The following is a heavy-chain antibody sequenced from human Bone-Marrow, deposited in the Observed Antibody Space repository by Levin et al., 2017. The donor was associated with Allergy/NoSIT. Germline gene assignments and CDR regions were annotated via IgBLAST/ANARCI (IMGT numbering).Heavy chain of an antibody. CDR2: IKSKTDGGTT. V-gene: IGHV3-15*01. CDR1: GFTFSNAW. J-gene: IGHJ6*03. D-gene: IGHD2-2*01. Sequence: PGGSLRLSCAASGFTFSNAWMSWVRQAPGKGLEWVGRIKSKTDGGTTDYAAPVKGRFTISRDDSKNTLYLQMNSLKTEDTAVYYCTTDLERLGAKLRTDCSSTSSCSINYYYYYMDVWGKGTTVTVSS. CDR3: TTDLERLGAKLRTDCSSTSSCSINYYYYYMDV.